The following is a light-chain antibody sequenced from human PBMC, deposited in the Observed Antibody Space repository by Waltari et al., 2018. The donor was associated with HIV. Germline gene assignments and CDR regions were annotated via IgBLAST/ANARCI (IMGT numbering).Light chain of an antibody. CDR2: DVS. CDR1: SSDVGGYNY. Sequence: QSALTQPASVSGSPGQSITIPCTGTSSDVGGYNYVSWYQQHPGKAPKLMIYDVSNRPSGVSKRFSGSKSGNTASLTISGLQAEDEADYYCSSYTSSSTLDVVFGGGTKLTVL. V-gene: IGLV2-14*03. CDR3: SSYTSSSTLDVV. J-gene: IGLJ2*01.